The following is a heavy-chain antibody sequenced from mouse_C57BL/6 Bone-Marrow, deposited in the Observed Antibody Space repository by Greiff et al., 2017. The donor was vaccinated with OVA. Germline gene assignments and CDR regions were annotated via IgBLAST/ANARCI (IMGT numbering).Heavy chain of an antibody. CDR3: ARYNTTVVGLYDMDY. V-gene: IGHV7-3*01. D-gene: IGHD1-1*01. CDR1: GFTFTDYY. CDR2: ISNKANGYTT. J-gene: IGHJ4*01. Sequence: EVQVVESGGGLVQPGGSLSLSCAASGFTFTDYYMSWVRQPPGKALEWLGFISNKANGYTTEYSASVKGRFTISRANSQSILYLQMNALRAEDSATYYGARYNTTVVGLYDMDYWGQGTSVTVSS.